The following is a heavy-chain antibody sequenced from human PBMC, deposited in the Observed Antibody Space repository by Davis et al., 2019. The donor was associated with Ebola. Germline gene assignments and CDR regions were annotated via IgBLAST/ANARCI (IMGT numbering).Heavy chain of an antibody. D-gene: IGHD2-15*01. CDR1: GGSFSGYF. J-gene: IGHJ4*02. V-gene: IGHV4-59*05. Sequence: SETLSLTCAVSGGSFSGYFWTWIRQSPGKGLEWIGSIHYSGSTYYNPSLKSRVTISVDTSKNQFSLKLSSVTAADTAVYYCATQLLLYPLVDYWGQGTLVTVSS. CDR3: ATQLLLYPLVDY. CDR2: IHYSGST.